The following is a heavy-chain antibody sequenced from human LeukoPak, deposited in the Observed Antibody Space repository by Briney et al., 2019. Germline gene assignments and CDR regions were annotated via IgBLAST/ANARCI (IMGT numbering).Heavy chain of an antibody. CDR1: GGSISSYY. D-gene: IGHD5-18*01. CDR2: IYYSGST. V-gene: IGHV4-59*01. CDR3: ARGGYSYGYYMDV. J-gene: IGHJ6*03. Sequence: KPSETLSLTCTVSGGSISSYYWSWIRQPPGKGPEWIGYIYYSGSTNYNPSLKSRVTISVDTSKNQFSLKLSSVTAADTAVYYCARGGYSYGYYMDVWGKGTTVTVSS.